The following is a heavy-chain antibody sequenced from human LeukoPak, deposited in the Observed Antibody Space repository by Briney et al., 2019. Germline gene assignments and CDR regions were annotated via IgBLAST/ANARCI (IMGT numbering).Heavy chain of an antibody. V-gene: IGHV3-21*01. CDR2: ISSSSSYI. D-gene: IGHD3-22*01. CDR1: GITFSSYS. CDR3: ARRGEYYYDSSGYYRLFDY. J-gene: IGHJ4*02. Sequence: GGSLRLSCAASGITFSSYSMNWVRQAPGKGLEWVSSISSSSSYIYYADSVKGRFTISRDNAKNSLYLQMNSLRAEDTAVYYSARRGEYYYDSSGYYRLFDYWGQGTLVTVSS.